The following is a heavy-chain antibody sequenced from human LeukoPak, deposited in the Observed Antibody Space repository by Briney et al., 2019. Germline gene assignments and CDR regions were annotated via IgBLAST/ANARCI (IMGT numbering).Heavy chain of an antibody. CDR1: GFTFSSYS. CDR2: ISSSSSYI. D-gene: IGHD1-26*01. J-gene: IGHJ1*01. CDR3: ARCAGATSPHNPEYFQH. V-gene: IGHV3-21*01. Sequence: PGGSLRLSCAASGFTFSSYSMNWVRQAPGKGLEWVPSISSSSSYIYYADSVKGRFTISRDNAKNSLYLQMNSLRAEDMAVYYCARCAGATSPHNPEYFQHWGQGTLVTVSS.